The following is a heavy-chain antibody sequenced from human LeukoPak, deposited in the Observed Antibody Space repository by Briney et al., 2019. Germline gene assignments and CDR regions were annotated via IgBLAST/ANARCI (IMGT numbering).Heavy chain of an antibody. CDR3: AKGDCDYEHKSGMDV. CDR2: ISSSSSYI. Sequence: GGSLRLSCAASGFTFSSYSMNWVRQAPGKGLEWVSSISSSSSYIYYADSVKGRFTISRDNAKNTLYLQMNSLRAEDTAVYYCAKGDCDYEHKSGMDVWGQGTTVTVSS. J-gene: IGHJ6*02. D-gene: IGHD4-17*01. CDR1: GFTFSSYS. V-gene: IGHV3-21*01.